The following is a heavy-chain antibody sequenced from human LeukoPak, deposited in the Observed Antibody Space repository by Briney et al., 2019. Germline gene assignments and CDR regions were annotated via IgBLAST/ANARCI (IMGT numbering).Heavy chain of an antibody. CDR3: ASRDSSGYMDY. Sequence: ASVKVSCKASGGTFSSYGISWVRQAPGQGLEWMGWISAYNGNTNYAQKLQGRVTMTTDTSTSTAYMELRSLRSDDTAVYYCASRDSSGYMDYWGQGTLVTVSS. CDR1: GGTFSSYG. CDR2: ISAYNGNT. J-gene: IGHJ4*02. V-gene: IGHV1-18*01. D-gene: IGHD3-22*01.